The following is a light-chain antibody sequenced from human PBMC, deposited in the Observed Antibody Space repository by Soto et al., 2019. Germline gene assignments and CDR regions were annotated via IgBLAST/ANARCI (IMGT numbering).Light chain of an antibody. J-gene: IGKJ5*01. Sequence: EIVLAQAPDTKSLPSGERATLLWRASQSISSYLAWYQQKPGQAPRLLIYDASSRATGIPARFSGSGSGTDFTLTISSLEPEDFAVYYCQQLTDWPPQWTFGQGTRLEIK. CDR3: QQLTDWPPQWT. CDR1: QSISSY. V-gene: IGKV3-11*01. CDR2: DAS.